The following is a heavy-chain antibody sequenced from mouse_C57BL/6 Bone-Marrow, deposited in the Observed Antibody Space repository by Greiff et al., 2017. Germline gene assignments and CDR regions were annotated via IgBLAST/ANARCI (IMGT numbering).Heavy chain of an antibody. J-gene: IGHJ2*01. CDR3: ARHGRWAPFDY. V-gene: IGHV1-62-2*01. D-gene: IGHD2-3*01. Sequence: QVQLQQSGAELVKPGASVKLSCKASGYTFTNYSIHWVKQRSGQGLEWIGWFYPASGSIKYNEKFKGKATLTADTSSSTVYMELSRLTSEDSAVYFCARHGRWAPFDYWGQGTTLTVSS. CDR2: FYPASGSI. CDR1: GYTFTNYS.